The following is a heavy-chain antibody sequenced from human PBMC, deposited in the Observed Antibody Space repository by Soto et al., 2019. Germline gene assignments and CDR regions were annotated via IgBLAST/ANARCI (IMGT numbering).Heavy chain of an antibody. V-gene: IGHV3-30*18. CDR2: ISYDGSNK. J-gene: IGHJ4*02. CDR1: GFTFSSYG. D-gene: IGHD6-6*01. Sequence: GGSLSLSCAASGFTFSSYGMHWVRQAPGKGLEWVAVISYDGSNKYYADSVKGRFTISRDNSKNTLYLQMNSLRAEDTAVYYCAKGSDWGESSSLSSDYWGQGTLVTVSS. CDR3: AKGSDWGESSSLSSDY.